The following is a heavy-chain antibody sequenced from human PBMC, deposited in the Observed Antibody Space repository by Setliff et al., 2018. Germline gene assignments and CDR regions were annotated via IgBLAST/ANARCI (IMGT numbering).Heavy chain of an antibody. J-gene: IGHJ4*02. D-gene: IGHD5-12*01. V-gene: IGHV1-18*01. Sequence: ASVKVSCKTSGYNFITLGIIWVRQAPGQGLEWVGWISPYGGKTDYAQKFQGRVIMTIDSSTTTAYMEVAGLRSDDTAVYYCVRGPGPSVVVAMPFDRWGQGTLVTVSS. CDR3: VRGPGPSVVVAMPFDR. CDR2: ISPYGGKT. CDR1: GYNFITLG.